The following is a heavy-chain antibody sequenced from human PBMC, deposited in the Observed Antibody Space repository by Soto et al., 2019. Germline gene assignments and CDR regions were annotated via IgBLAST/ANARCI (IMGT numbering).Heavy chain of an antibody. V-gene: IGHV4-59*02. CDR1: GDSVRGYY. D-gene: IGHD7-27*01. Sequence: SETLSLTCSVTGDSVRGYYWTWIRQPPGKGLEYIGYVFYSGSTSYNPSLKSRVAISIDTSKNHFSLELNSVTAADTAVYFCARSGDNFSFIGYWGQGALVTAPQ. CDR2: VFYSGST. J-gene: IGHJ4*02. CDR3: ARSGDNFSFIGY.